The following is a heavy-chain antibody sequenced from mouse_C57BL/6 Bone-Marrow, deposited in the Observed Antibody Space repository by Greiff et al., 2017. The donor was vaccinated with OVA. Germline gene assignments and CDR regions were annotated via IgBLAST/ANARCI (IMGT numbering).Heavy chain of an antibody. CDR2: IDPSDSYT. J-gene: IGHJ3*01. D-gene: IGHD1-1*01. Sequence: QVQLQQPGAELVRPGTSVKLSCKASGYTFTSYWMHWVKQRPGQGLEWIGVIDPSDSYTNYNQKFKGKATLTVDTSSSTAYMQLSSLTSEDSAVYYCARSYPVGAYWGQGTLVTVSA. V-gene: IGHV1-59*01. CDR3: ARSYPVGAY. CDR1: GYTFTSYW.